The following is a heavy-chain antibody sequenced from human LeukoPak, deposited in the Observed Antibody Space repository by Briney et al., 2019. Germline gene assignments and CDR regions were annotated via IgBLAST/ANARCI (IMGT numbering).Heavy chain of an antibody. D-gene: IGHD1-1*01. V-gene: IGHV3-7*01. CDR2: INQDGSEK. CDR1: GFTLNSYW. J-gene: IGHJ6*03. Sequence: GGSLRLSCAVSGFTLNSYWMSWVRQAPGKVLEWVANINQDGSEKKYVDSVKGRFTISRDNAKNSLYLQMNSLRAEDTAVYYCVRVKLEQKGTYYYYYMDVWGKGTTVTVSS. CDR3: VRVKLEQKGTYYYYYMDV.